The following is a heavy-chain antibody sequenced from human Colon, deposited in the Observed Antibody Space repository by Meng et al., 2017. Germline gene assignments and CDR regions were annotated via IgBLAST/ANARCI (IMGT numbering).Heavy chain of an antibody. J-gene: IGHJ3*02. D-gene: IGHD3-10*01. V-gene: IGHV1-69*05. CDR2: IIPIFGTA. CDR3: ASYYGSGSLGIEAFDI. Sequence: SVKVSCKASGDTFSSYAISWVRQAPGQGLEWMGGIIPIFGTANYAQKFQGRVTITTDESTSTAYMELSSLRSEDTAVYYCASYYGSGSLGIEAFDIWGQGTMVTVSS. CDR1: GDTFSSYA.